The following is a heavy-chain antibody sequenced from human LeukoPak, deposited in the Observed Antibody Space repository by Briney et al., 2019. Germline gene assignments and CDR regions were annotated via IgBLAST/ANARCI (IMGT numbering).Heavy chain of an antibody. CDR3: ARDAPYSSGVDY. J-gene: IGHJ4*02. Sequence: GASVTVSFKASGYTFTVYYMHWVRQAPGQGLEWMGWINPNSGGTNYAQKFQGRVTMTRDTSISTAYMELSRLRSDDTAVYYCARDAPYSSGVDYWGQGTLVTVSS. V-gene: IGHV1-2*02. CDR1: GYTFTVYY. D-gene: IGHD6-19*01. CDR2: INPNSGGT.